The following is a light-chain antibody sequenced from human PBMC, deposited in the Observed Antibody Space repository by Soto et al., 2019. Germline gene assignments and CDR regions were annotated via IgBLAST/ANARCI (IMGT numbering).Light chain of an antibody. CDR1: SSDAGNYNF. J-gene: IGLJ3*02. V-gene: IGLV2-23*01. Sequence: QSALTQPASVSGSPGQSITISCTGTSSDAGNYNFVSWYQQHPGKAPKVIIYEDSTRPSGVSNRISGSKSGNTASLTISGLQAKDETDYYCCSYAGSSTSWVFGGGTKLTVL. CDR2: EDS. CDR3: CSYAGSSTSWV.